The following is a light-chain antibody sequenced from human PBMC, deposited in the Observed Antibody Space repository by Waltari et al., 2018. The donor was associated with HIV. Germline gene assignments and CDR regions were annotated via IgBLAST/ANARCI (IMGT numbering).Light chain of an antibody. V-gene: IGLV2-23*02. Sequence: QSALTQPASVSGSPGQSITISCTGTSSDVGGYNLVSWYQQHPGKAPKLMIYEVSKRPSGFSNRFSDSKSGNTASLTISGLQAEDEADYYCCAYAGSTTYVIFGGGTKLTVL. CDR1: SSDVGGYNL. J-gene: IGLJ2*01. CDR3: CAYAGSTTYVI. CDR2: EVS.